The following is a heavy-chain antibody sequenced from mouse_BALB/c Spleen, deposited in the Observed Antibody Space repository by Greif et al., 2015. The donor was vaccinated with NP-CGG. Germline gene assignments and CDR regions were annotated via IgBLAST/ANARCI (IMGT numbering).Heavy chain of an antibody. CDR1: GFTFSSYT. Sequence: GEGLVQRGGKMKLSCAASGFTFSSYTMSWVRQTPEKRLEWVAYISNGGGSTYYPDTVKGRFTISRDNAKNTLYLQMSSLKSEDTAMVYCASPSSMDYWVQGTSVTGSS. CDR2: ISNGGGST. J-gene: IGHJ4*01. V-gene: IGHV5-12-2*01. CDR3: ASPSSMDY.